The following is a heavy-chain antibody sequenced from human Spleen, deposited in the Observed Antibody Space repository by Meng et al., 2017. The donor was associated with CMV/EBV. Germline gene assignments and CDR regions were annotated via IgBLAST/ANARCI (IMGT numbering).Heavy chain of an antibody. CDR2: IYSGGST. CDR3: AEGGSGSFDY. CDR1: GFTVSSNY. D-gene: IGHD1-26*01. V-gene: IGHV3-66*01. J-gene: IGHJ4*02. Sequence: EVELLGAGGGLVLPGGSLRLSCAASGFTVSSNYMSWVRQAPGKGLEWVSVIYSGGSTYYADSVKGRFTISRDNSKNTLYLQMNSLRAEDTAVYYCAEGGSGSFDYWGQGTLVTVSS.